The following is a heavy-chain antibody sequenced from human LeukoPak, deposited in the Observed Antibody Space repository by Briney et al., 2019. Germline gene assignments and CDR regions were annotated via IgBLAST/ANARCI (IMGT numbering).Heavy chain of an antibody. CDR1: GFTFSTYD. J-gene: IGHJ4*02. CDR2: IDAAGDT. Sequence: GGSLRLSCAASGFTFSTYDMHWVRQATGKGLEWVSVIDAAGDTYYPGSVKGRFTISRENAKNSLYLQMNSLRAGDTAVYYCARGSGSHFDYWGQGTLVTVSS. D-gene: IGHD1-26*01. V-gene: IGHV3-13*04. CDR3: ARGSGSHFDY.